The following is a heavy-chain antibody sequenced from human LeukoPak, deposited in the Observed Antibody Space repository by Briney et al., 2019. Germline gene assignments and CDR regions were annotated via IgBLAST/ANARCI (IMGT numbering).Heavy chain of an antibody. Sequence: RTGGSLRLSCAASGFTFSSYNMNWVRQAPGKGLEWVSSISSSSSYIYYADSVKGRFTISRDNAKNSLYLQMNSLRAEDTAVYYCAREDSYYDNDYWGQGTLVTVSS. V-gene: IGHV3-21*01. CDR3: AREDSYYDNDY. J-gene: IGHJ4*02. D-gene: IGHD3-22*01. CDR2: ISSSSSYI. CDR1: GFTFSSYN.